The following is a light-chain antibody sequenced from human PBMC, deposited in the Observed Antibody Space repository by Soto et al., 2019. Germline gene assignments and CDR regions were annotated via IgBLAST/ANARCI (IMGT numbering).Light chain of an antibody. Sequence: DIQMTKSPSSLSASVEDRVIITCRASQSISNHLNWYQQKSGQAPKIMINAASTLRSGVPSRFSGSGSGTDFTLTIDSLKPEDFETYYCQQSYNSPFNFGPGTKVDIK. CDR1: QSISNH. CDR2: AAS. J-gene: IGKJ3*01. CDR3: QQSYNSPFN. V-gene: IGKV1-39*01.